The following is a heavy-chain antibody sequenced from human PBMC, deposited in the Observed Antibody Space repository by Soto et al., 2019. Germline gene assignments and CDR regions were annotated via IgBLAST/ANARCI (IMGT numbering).Heavy chain of an antibody. Sequence: GGSLRLSCAASGFTFSDYYMSWIRQAPGKGLEWVSYISSSGSTIYYADSVKGRFTISRDNAKNSLYLQMNSLRAEDTAVYYCARGQGDYDILTGYQFYYYYYMDVWGKGTTVTVSS. CDR2: ISSSGSTI. D-gene: IGHD3-9*01. CDR1: GFTFSDYY. CDR3: ARGQGDYDILTGYQFYYYYYMDV. J-gene: IGHJ6*03. V-gene: IGHV3-11*01.